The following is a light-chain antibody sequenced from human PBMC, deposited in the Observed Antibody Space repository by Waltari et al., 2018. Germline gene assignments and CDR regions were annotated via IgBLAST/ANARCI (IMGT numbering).Light chain of an antibody. Sequence: QPVLTQSPSASASLGSSVKLTCTLSRGHSSYIIAWHQQRPGKAPRYLMKLEGDGSYNKGKGVPGRFSGSSAGADRYLIISNVQAGDEADYYCATWDDNIVLFGGGTKVTVL. V-gene: IGLV4-60*03. CDR2: LEGDGSY. CDR1: RGHSSYI. CDR3: ATWDDNIVL. J-gene: IGLJ2*01.